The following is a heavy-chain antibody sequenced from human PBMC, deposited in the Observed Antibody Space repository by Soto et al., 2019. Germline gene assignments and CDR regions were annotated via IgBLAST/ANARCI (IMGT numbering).Heavy chain of an antibody. J-gene: IGHJ4*02. V-gene: IGHV4-61*01. CDR3: GRKNYGDYENLDDNFDY. CDR1: GGSVSSGSYY. Sequence: SETLSLTCTVSGGSVSSGSYYWSWIRQPPGKGLEWIGYIYYSGSTNYNPSLKSRVTISVDTSKNQFSLKLSSVTAADTAVYYCGRKNYGDYENLDDNFDYWGRETLVTVSS. D-gene: IGHD4-17*01. CDR2: IYYSGST.